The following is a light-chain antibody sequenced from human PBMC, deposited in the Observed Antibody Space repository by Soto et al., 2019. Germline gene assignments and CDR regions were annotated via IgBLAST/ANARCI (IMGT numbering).Light chain of an antibody. CDR3: QQYYSTPLT. J-gene: IGKJ4*01. Sequence: DIVMTQSPDSLAVSLGERATINCKSSQSVLYSSNNKNYLAWYQQKPGQPPKMLIYWASTRESGVPDRFSGSGSGTDFTITISSLQAEDVAVYYCQQYYSTPLTFGGWTKLEIK. V-gene: IGKV4-1*01. CDR1: QSVLYSSNNKNY. CDR2: WAS.